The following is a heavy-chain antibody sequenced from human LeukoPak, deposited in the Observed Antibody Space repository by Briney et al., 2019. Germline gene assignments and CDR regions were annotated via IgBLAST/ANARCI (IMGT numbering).Heavy chain of an antibody. CDR1: GGSFSGYY. Sequence: SETLSLTCAVYGGSFSGYYWSWIRQPPGKGLEWIGEINHSGSTNYNPSLKSRVTISVDTSKNQFSLKLSSVTAADTAVYYCARVRRYFDWLLYDYWGQGTLVTVSS. D-gene: IGHD3-9*01. CDR3: ARVRRYFDWLLYDY. CDR2: INHSGST. V-gene: IGHV4-34*01. J-gene: IGHJ4*02.